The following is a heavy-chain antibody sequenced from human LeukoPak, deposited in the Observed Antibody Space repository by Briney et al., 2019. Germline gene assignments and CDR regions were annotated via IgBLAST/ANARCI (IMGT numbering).Heavy chain of an antibody. CDR3: ARGQGYYGSGSFWFDP. D-gene: IGHD3-10*01. Sequence: GGSLRLSCAASGFTVSSNYMSWVRQAPGKGLEWVSVIYSGGSTYYADSVKGRFTISRDNSKNTLYLQMNSLRAEDTAVYYCARGQGYYGSGSFWFDPWGQGTLVTVSS. CDR1: GFTVSSNY. CDR2: IYSGGST. V-gene: IGHV3-66*02. J-gene: IGHJ5*02.